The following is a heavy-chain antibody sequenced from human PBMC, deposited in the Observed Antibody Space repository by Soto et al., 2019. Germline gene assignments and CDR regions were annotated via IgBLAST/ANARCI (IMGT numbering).Heavy chain of an antibody. CDR2: IGGSGGDT. CDR3: AKDAPGSGWLSDY. J-gene: IGHJ4*02. CDR1: GFTFSIYA. V-gene: IGHV3-23*01. Sequence: GGSLRLSCAASGFTFSIYAMSWVRQAPGKGLEWVSTIGGSGGDTTYADFVRGRFTVSRDNSRNTLYLQMNSLRAEDTAIYYCAKDAPGSGWLSDYWGRGTLVTVSS. D-gene: IGHD3-22*01.